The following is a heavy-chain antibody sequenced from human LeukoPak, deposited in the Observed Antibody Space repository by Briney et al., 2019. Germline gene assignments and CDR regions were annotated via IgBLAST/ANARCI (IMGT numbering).Heavy chain of an antibody. J-gene: IGHJ3*02. Sequence: ASVKVSCKASGGTFSSYAISWVRQAPGQGLEWMGGIIPIFGTANYAQKFQGRVTITADESTSTAYMELSSLRSEDTAVYYCARGDTIRDAFDIWGQGTMVTVSS. CDR1: GGTFSSYA. CDR2: IIPIFGTA. D-gene: IGHD2-21*01. V-gene: IGHV1-69*13. CDR3: ARGDTIRDAFDI.